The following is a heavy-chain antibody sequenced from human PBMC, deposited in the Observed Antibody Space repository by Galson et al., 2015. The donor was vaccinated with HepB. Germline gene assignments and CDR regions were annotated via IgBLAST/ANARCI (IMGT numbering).Heavy chain of an antibody. V-gene: IGHV1-69*13. J-gene: IGHJ4*02. CDR1: GGTFSSYA. D-gene: IGHD6-19*01. Sequence: SVKVSCKASGGTFSSYAISWVRQAPGQGLEWMGGIIPIFGTANYAQKFQGRVTITADESTSTAYMELSSLRSEDTAVYYCASMVRGIAVAGMDYWGQGTLVTVSS. CDR2: IIPIFGTA. CDR3: ASMVRGIAVAGMDY.